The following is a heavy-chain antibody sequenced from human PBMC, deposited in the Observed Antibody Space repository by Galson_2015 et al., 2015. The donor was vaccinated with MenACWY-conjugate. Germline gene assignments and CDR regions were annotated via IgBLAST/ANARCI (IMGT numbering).Heavy chain of an antibody. D-gene: IGHD1-1*01. J-gene: IGHJ5*02. CDR3: TKAGARYSPSAAFIWFDP. CDR1: GFTFSNYW. V-gene: IGHV3-74*01. Sequence: SLRLSCAASGFTFSNYWMHWVRHAPGKGLEWVSRVNSDGTGTTYADSVKGRFTISRDNAKNTLYLQMNSLRAEDTAIYYCTKAGARYSPSAAFIWFDPWGQGALLTVSS. CDR2: VNSDGTGT.